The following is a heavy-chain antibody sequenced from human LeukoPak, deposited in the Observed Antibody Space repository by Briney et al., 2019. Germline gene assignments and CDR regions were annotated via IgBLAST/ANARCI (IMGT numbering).Heavy chain of an antibody. Sequence: ASVKVSCKVSGYTLTELSMHWVRQAPGKGLEWMGGFDPEDGETIYAQKFQGRVTMTEDTSTDTAYMELSSLRSEDTAVYYCATAIYGSGSYLFDYWGQGTLVTVSS. V-gene: IGHV1-24*01. CDR3: ATAIYGSGSYLFDY. CDR2: FDPEDGET. D-gene: IGHD3-10*01. CDR1: GYTLTELS. J-gene: IGHJ4*02.